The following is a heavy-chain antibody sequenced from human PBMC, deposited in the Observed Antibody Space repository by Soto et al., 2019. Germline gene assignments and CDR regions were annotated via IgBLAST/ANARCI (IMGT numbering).Heavy chain of an antibody. D-gene: IGHD6-6*01. CDR2: IYYSGCT. CDR3: ARATARNLDY. Sequence: QVQLQESGPGLVKPSQTLSLTCTVSGGSISSGGYYWSWIRQHPGKGLEWIGYIYYSGCTYYNPSLKSRVTISVDPSKNQFSLKLSTVTAADTAVYYCARATARNLDYWGQGTLVTVSS. J-gene: IGHJ4*02. CDR1: GGSISSGGYY. V-gene: IGHV4-31*03.